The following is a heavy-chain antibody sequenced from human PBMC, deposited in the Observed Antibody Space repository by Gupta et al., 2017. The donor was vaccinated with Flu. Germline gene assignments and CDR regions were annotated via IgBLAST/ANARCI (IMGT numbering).Heavy chain of an antibody. Sequence: QLQLQESGPGLVKPSETLSLTCTVSGGSISSSSYYWGWIRQPPGKGLEWIGSIYYSGSTYYTPSLKSRVTISVDTSKTQFSLKLRSVTAADTAVYYCARERAAAGTIDYGCQGTLVTVSS. CDR2: IYYSGST. CDR3: ARERAAAGTIDY. V-gene: IGHV4-39*02. CDR1: GGSISSSSYY. D-gene: IGHD6-13*01. J-gene: IGHJ4*02.